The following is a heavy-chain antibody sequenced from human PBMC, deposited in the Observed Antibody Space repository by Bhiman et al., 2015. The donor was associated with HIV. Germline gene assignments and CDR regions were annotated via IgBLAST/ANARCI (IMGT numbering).Heavy chain of an antibody. CDR3: TRAPNHYYYMDV. CDR1: GFTFSDYY. J-gene: IGHJ6*03. Sequence: QVHLVESGGGLVKPGGSLRLSCAASGFTFSDYYMSWIRQAPGKGLEWVSYISSRGSTIYYADSVKGRFTISRDNAKNSLYLRMNSLRGDDTAVYFCTRAPNHYYYMDVWGKGTTVTVSS. CDR2: ISSRGSTI. V-gene: IGHV3-11*04.